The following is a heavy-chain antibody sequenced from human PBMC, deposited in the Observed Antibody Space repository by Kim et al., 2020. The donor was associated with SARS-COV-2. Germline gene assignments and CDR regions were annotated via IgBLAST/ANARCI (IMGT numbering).Heavy chain of an antibody. V-gene: IGHV4-34*01. CDR3: ARIRPGSYYLYYYYYYGMDV. J-gene: IGHJ6*02. CDR1: GGSFSGYY. Sequence: SETLSLTCAVYGGSFSGYYWSWIRQPPGKGLEWIGEINHSGSTNYNPSLKSRVTISVDTSKNQFSLKLSSVTAADTAVYYCARIRPGSYYLYYYYYYGMDVWGQGTTVTVSS. CDR2: INHSGST. D-gene: IGHD3-10*01.